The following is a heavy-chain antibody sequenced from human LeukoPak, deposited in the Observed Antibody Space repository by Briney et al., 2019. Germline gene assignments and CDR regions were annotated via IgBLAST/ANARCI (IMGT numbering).Heavy chain of an antibody. CDR3: ARVWGRFKVFGSGYYPFDY. Sequence: ASVKVSCKASGYTFTSYDINWVRQATGQGLAWMGWMNPNSGNTGYAQKFQGRVTMTRNTSISTAYMELSSLRSEDTAVYYCARVWGRFKVFGSGYYPFDYWGQGTLVTVSS. J-gene: IGHJ4*02. CDR2: MNPNSGNT. D-gene: IGHD3-22*01. V-gene: IGHV1-8*01. CDR1: GYTFTSYD.